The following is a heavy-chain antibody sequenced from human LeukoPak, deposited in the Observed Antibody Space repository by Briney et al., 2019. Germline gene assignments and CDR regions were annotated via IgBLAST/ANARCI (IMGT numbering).Heavy chain of an antibody. CDR1: GGSISSYY. CDR2: IYYSGST. V-gene: IGHV4-59*01. CDR3: ARKSYYDSSGYYYVFDY. Sequence: SETLSLTCTVSGGSISSYYWSWIRQPPGKRLEWIGYIYYSGSTNYNPSLKSRVTISVDTSKNQFSLKLSSVTAADTAVYYYARKSYYDSSGYYYVFDYWGQGTLVTVSS. D-gene: IGHD3-22*01. J-gene: IGHJ4*02.